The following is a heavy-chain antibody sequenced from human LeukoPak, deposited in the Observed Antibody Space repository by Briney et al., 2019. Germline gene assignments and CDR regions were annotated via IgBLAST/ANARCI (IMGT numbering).Heavy chain of an antibody. CDR3: ARVKGYCSGGSCINKNYYFDY. D-gene: IGHD2-15*01. J-gene: IGHJ4*02. V-gene: IGHV1-69*02. CDR2: IIPILGIA. Sequence: GASVKVSCKAFGGTFSSYTISWVRQAPGQGLEWMGRIIPILGIANYAQKFQGRVTITADKSTSTAYMELSSLRSEDTAVYYCARVKGYCSGGSCINKNYYFDYWGQGTLVTVSS. CDR1: GGTFSSYT.